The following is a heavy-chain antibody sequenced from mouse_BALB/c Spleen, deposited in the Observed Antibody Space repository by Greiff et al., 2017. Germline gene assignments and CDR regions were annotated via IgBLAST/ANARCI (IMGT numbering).Heavy chain of an antibody. Sequence: LQQPGAELVKPGASVKMSCKASGYTFTSYWMHWVKQRPGQGLEWIGVIDPSDSYTSYNQKFKGKATLTVDTSSSTAYMQLSSLTSEDSAVYYCTRRGIGGYFDVWGAGTTVTVSS. V-gene: IGHV1S127*01. CDR3: TRRGIGGYFDV. J-gene: IGHJ1*01. CDR1: GYTFTSYW. CDR2: IDPSDSYT.